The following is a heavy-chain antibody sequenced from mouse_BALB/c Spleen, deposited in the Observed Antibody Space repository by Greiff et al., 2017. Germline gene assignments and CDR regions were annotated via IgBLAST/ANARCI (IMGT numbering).Heavy chain of an antibody. J-gene: IGHJ4*01. V-gene: IGHV5-12-2*01. CDR1: GFTFSSYT. D-gene: IGHD3-1*01. CDR2: ISNGGGST. CDR3: ARHRAAMDY. Sequence: EVHLVESGGGLVQPGGSLKLSCAASGFTFSSYTMSWVRQTPEKRLEWVAYISNGGGSTYYPDTVKGRFTISRDNAKNTLYLQMSSLKSEDTAMYYCARHRAAMDYWGQGTSVTVSS.